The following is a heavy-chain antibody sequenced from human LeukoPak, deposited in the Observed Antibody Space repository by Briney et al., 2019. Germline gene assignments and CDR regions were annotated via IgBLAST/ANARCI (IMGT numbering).Heavy chain of an antibody. Sequence: ASVTVSCKASGYTFTNYAMNWVRQAPGQGLEWMGWINTNTGNPTYAQGFTGRFVFSLDTSVSTAYLQISSLKAEDTAVYYCARVDILTGYYIPDYWGQGTLVTVSS. CDR2: INTNTGNP. V-gene: IGHV7-4-1*02. CDR1: GYTFTNYA. J-gene: IGHJ4*02. D-gene: IGHD3-9*01. CDR3: ARVDILTGYYIPDY.